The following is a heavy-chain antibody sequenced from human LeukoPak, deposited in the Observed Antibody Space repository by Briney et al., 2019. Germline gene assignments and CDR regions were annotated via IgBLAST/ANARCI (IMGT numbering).Heavy chain of an antibody. V-gene: IGHV3-23*01. Sequence: GGTLRLSCAASGFTFSSHGMNWVRQAPGKGLEWVSGISGSGVITYYADSVKGRFTISRDNSKNTLDLQMNSLRAEDTAAYYCARLFYRLGSYHYYMDVWGKGTTVTISS. J-gene: IGHJ6*03. D-gene: IGHD2-21*01. CDR3: ARLFYRLGSYHYYMDV. CDR1: GFTFSSHG. CDR2: ISGSGVIT.